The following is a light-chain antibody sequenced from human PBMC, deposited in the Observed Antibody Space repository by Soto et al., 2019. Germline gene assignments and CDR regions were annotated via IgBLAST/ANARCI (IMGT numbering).Light chain of an antibody. CDR3: QQYNSWPPG. J-gene: IGKJ2*03. CDR1: QSVTSN. V-gene: IGKV3-15*01. Sequence: IVMTQSPATLSVSPGERATLSCRASQSVTSNLAWYQQKPGQAPRLLIYGASTRATGIPARFSGSGSVTEFTLTISSLQFEDFAVYYCQQYNSWPPGFGQGTKLEIK. CDR2: GAS.